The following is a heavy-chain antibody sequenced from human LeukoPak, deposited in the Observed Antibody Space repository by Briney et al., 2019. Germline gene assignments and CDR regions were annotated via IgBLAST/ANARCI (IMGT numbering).Heavy chain of an antibody. V-gene: IGHV3-30*02. CDR2: IRYDGSNK. CDR3: ARGYYYDSSGYPAFDY. D-gene: IGHD3-22*01. CDR1: GFTFSSYG. Sequence: GGSLRLSCAASGFTFSSYGMHWVRQAPGKGLEWVAFIRYDGSNKYYADSVKGRFTISRDNSKNTLYLQMNSLRAEDTAVYYCARGYYYDSSGYPAFDYWGQGTLVTVSS. J-gene: IGHJ4*02.